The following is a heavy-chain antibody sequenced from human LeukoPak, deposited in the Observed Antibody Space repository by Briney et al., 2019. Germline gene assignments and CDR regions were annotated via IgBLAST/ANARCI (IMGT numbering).Heavy chain of an antibody. D-gene: IGHD3-3*01. V-gene: IGHV3-21*01. J-gene: IGHJ4*02. CDR3: AREENFWSGPVDY. Sequence: PGGSLRLSCAASGFTFSSYSMNWVRQAPGKGLEWVSSISSSSYIYYADSVKGRFTISRDNAKNSLYLQMNSLRAEDTAVYYCAREENFWSGPVDYWGQGTLVTVSS. CDR1: GFTFSSYS. CDR2: ISSSSYI.